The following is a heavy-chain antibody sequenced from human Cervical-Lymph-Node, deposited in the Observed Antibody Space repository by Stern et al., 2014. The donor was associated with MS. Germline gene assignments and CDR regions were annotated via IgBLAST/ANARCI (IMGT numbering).Heavy chain of an antibody. CDR2: LSDSGAVT. CDR1: GFAFSNFA. D-gene: IGHD6-13*01. V-gene: IGHV3-23*04. CDR3: AKLKSQHSSSWYGLDV. Sequence: EVQLVESGGGLVQPGGSLRLSCAASGFAFSNFAMTWVRQAPGKGLEWVSALSDSGAVTYYAASVKGRFTISRDDSKNTLFLQMNSLRADDTAVYYCAKLKSQHSSSWYGLDVWGQGTTVTVSS. J-gene: IGHJ6*02.